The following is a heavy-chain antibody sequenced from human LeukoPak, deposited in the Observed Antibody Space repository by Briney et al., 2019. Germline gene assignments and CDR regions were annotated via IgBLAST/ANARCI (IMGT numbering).Heavy chain of an antibody. CDR1: GFTFTSHW. CDR2: IEQDGSEK. V-gene: IGHV3-7*01. Sequence: GGSLRLSCAASGFTFTSHWMSWVRQAPGKGLEWVAQIEQDGSEKYYVDSLKDRFTISRDNGKNSLHLQMNSLRAEDTAVYYCARVVDDTSVYRPFDYWGQGTLVTVSS. J-gene: IGHJ4*02. D-gene: IGHD3-22*01. CDR3: ARVVDDTSVYRPFDY.